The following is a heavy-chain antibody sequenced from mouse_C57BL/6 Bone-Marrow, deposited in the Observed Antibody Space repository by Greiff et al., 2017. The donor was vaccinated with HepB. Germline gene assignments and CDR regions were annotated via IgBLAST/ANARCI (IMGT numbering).Heavy chain of an antibody. V-gene: IGHV7-1*01. Sequence: EVQGVESGGGLVQSGRSLRLSCATSGFTFSDFYMEWVRQAPGKGLEWIAASRNKANDYTTEYSASVKGRFIVSRDTSQSILYLQMNALRAEDTAIYYCARADSSGGLDYWGQGTSVTVSS. J-gene: IGHJ4*01. CDR3: ARADSSGGLDY. CDR1: GFTFSDFY. CDR2: SRNKANDYTT. D-gene: IGHD3-2*02.